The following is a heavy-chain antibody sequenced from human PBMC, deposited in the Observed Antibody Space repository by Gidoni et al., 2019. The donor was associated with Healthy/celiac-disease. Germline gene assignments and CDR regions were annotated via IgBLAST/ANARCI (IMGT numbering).Heavy chain of an antibody. D-gene: IGHD3-16*02. Sequence: EVQLLESGGGLVQPGGSLRLSCPASGFTFSSYAMSWVRQAPGKGLEWVSAIIGSGGSTYYADSVKGRFTISRDNSKNTLYLQMNSLRAEDTAVYYCAKAYVWGSYRWDPLSDYWGQGTLVTVSS. CDR2: IIGSGGST. J-gene: IGHJ4*02. CDR3: AKAYVWGSYRWDPLSDY. V-gene: IGHV3-23*01. CDR1: GFTFSSYA.